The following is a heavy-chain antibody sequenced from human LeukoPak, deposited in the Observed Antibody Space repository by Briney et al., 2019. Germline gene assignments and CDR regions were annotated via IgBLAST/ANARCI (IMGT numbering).Heavy chain of an antibody. CDR3: ARVGYYYDSSGYDNPFDY. V-gene: IGHV4-38-2*01. D-gene: IGHD3-22*01. J-gene: IGHJ4*02. CDR2: IYHSGST. Sequence: PSGTLSLTCAVSGYSISSGYYWGWIRQPPGKGLEWIGSIYHSGSTYYNPSLKSRVTISVDTSKNQFSLKLSSVTAADTAVYYCARVGYYYDSSGYDNPFDYWGQGTLVTVSS. CDR1: GYSISSGYY.